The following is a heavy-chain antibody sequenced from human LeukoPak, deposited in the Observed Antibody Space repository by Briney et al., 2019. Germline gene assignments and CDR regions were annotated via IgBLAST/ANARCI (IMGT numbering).Heavy chain of an antibody. Sequence: PGGSLRLSCAASGFTFSNYWMSWVRQAPGKRREGVANIKQDGSEKYYVDSVKGRFTISRDNAKNSLDLQMNSRGAEDTAVFCCARGRDADYWGQGTLVTVSS. CDR2: IKQDGSEK. CDR1: GFTFSNYW. J-gene: IGHJ4*02. CDR3: ARGRDADY. V-gene: IGHV3-7*01.